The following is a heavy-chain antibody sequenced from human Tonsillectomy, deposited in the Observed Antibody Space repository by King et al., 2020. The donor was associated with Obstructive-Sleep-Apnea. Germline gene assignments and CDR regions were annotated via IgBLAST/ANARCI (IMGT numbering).Heavy chain of an antibody. CDR1: GFIFSKYA. Sequence: VQLVESGGGLVQPGGSLRLSCAVSGFIFSKYAMSWVRQAPGKGLVWVSALSGSGDKTYYAGSVKGRFTISRYNSKNILYLQMNSLRADDTGLYYCTKDWGSSEEGIDYWGQGTLVTVSS. CDR3: TKDWGSSEEGIDY. J-gene: IGHJ4*02. D-gene: IGHD3-16*01. V-gene: IGHV3-23*04. CDR2: LSGSGDKT.